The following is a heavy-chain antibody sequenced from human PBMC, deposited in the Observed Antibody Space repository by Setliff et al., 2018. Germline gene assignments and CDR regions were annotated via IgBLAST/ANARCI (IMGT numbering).Heavy chain of an antibody. CDR2: IYTSWST. CDR1: GDSISSRPFY. J-gene: IGHJ6*03. D-gene: IGHD3-3*01. Sequence: SETLSLTCTVSGDSISSRPFYWGWFRQPAGKELEWIGQIYTSWSTIYNPSLKSRVTILLDTSKNQFSPTLTSVTAADTAVYYCARMTGFQYIDVWGKGTTVTVSS. CDR3: ARMTGFQYIDV. V-gene: IGHV4-61*09.